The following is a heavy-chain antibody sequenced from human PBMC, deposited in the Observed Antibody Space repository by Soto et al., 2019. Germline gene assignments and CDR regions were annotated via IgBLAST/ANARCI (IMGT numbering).Heavy chain of an antibody. CDR2: IYSGGST. CDR1: GFTVSSNY. V-gene: IGHV3-53*01. Sequence: EVQLVESGGGLIQPGGSLRLSCAASGFTVSSNYMSWVRQTPGKGLEWVSVIYSGGSTSYADSVKGRFTISRDNSKNTLYLQMNSLRVEDTAVYYCAREGRYGSVQPYYYAMDVWGQGTTVTVSS. CDR3: AREGRYGSVQPYYYAMDV. J-gene: IGHJ6*02. D-gene: IGHD3-10*01.